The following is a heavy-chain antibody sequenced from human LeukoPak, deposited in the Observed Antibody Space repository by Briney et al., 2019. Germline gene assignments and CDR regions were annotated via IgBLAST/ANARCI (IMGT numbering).Heavy chain of an antibody. CDR3: ARSGFGGNSSPMF. Sequence: ASVKVSCKASGYSFTDFYIHWMRQASGQGLEWMGIINPSGGTTKYEQKFQGRVTMTRDTSSSTVYMELTSLTSEDTAFYYCARSGFGGNSSPMFWGQGTLVTVSS. CDR1: GYSFTDFY. V-gene: IGHV1-46*01. J-gene: IGHJ4*02. D-gene: IGHD4-23*01. CDR2: INPSGGTT.